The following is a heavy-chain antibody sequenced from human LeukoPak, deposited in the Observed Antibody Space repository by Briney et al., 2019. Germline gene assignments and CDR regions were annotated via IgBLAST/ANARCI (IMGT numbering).Heavy chain of an antibody. CDR3: AKEGTASKPSDLDY. J-gene: IGHJ4*02. V-gene: IGHV3-30*02. Sequence: GGSLRLSCLVSGFPFRSYGMRWVRQAPGKGLEGVAFIRYDGSNKYYADSVKGRFTISRDNAKNIVYLQMNSLSSEGTAVYYCAKEGTASKPSDLDYWGQGTLVTVSS. CDR2: IRYDGSNK. CDR1: GFPFRSYG. D-gene: IGHD1/OR15-1a*01.